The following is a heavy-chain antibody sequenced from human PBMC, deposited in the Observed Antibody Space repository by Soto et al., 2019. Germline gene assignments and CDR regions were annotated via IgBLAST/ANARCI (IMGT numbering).Heavy chain of an antibody. J-gene: IGHJ6*02. CDR3: ARYDSSGYYWPYYYYGMDV. CDR2: IWYDGSNK. V-gene: IGHV3-33*03. Sequence: GGSLRLSCAASGFTFSSYGMHWVRQAPGKGLEWVAVIWYDGSNKYYADSVKGRFTISRDNAKNSLYLQMNSLRAEDTAVYYCARYDSSGYYWPYYYYGMDVWGQVTTVTVSS. CDR1: GFTFSSYG. D-gene: IGHD3-22*01.